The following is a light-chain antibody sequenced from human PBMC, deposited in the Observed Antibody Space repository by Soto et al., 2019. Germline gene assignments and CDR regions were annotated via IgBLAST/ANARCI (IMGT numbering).Light chain of an antibody. CDR3: CSYAGSNSWV. Sequence: QSALTQPPSASGSPGQSVTISCTGTSSDVGGYNYVSWYQQHPGKAPKLMIYEVSKRPSGVPFRFPASKSANTASLTVSGLQAEDEADYYCCSYAGSNSWVFGGGTKLTVL. J-gene: IGLJ3*02. CDR2: EVS. CDR1: SSDVGGYNY. V-gene: IGLV2-8*01.